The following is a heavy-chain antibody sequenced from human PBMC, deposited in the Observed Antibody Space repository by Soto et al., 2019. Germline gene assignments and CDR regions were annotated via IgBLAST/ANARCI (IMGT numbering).Heavy chain of an antibody. D-gene: IGHD3-10*01. CDR3: AKDWGRLRVRGAKNLFLVFDY. V-gene: IGHV3-23*01. CDR1: GFTFSSYA. Sequence: GGSLRLSCAASGFTFSSYAMSWVRQAPGKGLEWVSAISGSGGSTYYADSVKGRFTISRDNSKNTLYLQMNSLRAEDTAVYYCAKDWGRLRVRGAKNLFLVFDYWGQGTLVTVSS. J-gene: IGHJ4*02. CDR2: ISGSGGST.